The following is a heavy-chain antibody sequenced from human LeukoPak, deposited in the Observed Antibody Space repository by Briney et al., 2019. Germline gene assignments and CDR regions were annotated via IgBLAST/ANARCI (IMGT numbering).Heavy chain of an antibody. CDR2: ISSSSSNI. Sequence: GGPLRLSCTASGFPLSSYSINWVRQAPGKGLEWISYISSSSSNIYYLDSVQGRLTVSRDNERNSLFLQIDSQRGEDTAVYYCVRVKGTYFDYWGQGSLVTVSS. V-gene: IGHV3-48*01. CDR3: VRVKGTYFDY. J-gene: IGHJ4*02. CDR1: GFPLSSYS. D-gene: IGHD1-1*01.